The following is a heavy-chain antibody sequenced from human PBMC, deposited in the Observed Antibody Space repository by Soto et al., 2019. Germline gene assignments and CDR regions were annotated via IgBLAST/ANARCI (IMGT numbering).Heavy chain of an antibody. CDR2: VWYDGSNI. D-gene: IGHD3-16*01. CDR3: AKGGFGGMDV. V-gene: IGHV3-33*06. J-gene: IGHJ6*02. CDR1: GFTFSRYG. Sequence: QVQLVESGGGVIQPGRSLRLSCAASGFTFSRYGMHWVRQAPGRGLEWVAVVWYDGSNIDYADSVKGRFTISRDNSRNTVFLHMNSLRAEDTAVYYCAKGGFGGMDVWGQGTTVTVSS.